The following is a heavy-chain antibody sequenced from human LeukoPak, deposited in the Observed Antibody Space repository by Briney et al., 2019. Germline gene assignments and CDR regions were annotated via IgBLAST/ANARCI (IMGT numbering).Heavy chain of an antibody. J-gene: IGHJ6*03. D-gene: IGHD3-10*01. CDR1: GFTFSNYW. Sequence: GGSLRLSCAASGFTFSNYWMHWVRQAPGKGLVWVSRINSDGINTSYADSVKGRFTISRDNAKNTLNLQMNSLRAEDTAVYYCARGYYGSGSLNYYYYYYMDVWGKGTTVTISS. CDR2: INSDGINT. CDR3: ARGYYGSGSLNYYYYYYMDV. V-gene: IGHV3-74*01.